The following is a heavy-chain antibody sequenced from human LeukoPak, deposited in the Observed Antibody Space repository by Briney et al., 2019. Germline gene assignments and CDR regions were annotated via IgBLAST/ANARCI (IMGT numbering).Heavy chain of an antibody. CDR2: IPYDGSNK. D-gene: IGHD6-19*01. J-gene: IGHJ4*02. CDR3: ARDPIAVAKYYFDY. CDR1: GFTFSSYA. Sequence: GSLRLSCAASGFTFSSYAMHWVRQAPGKGLEWVAVIPYDGSNKYYADSVKGRFTISRDNSKNTLYLQMNSLRAEDTAVYYCARDPIAVAKYYFDYWGQGTLVTVSS. V-gene: IGHV3-30-3*01.